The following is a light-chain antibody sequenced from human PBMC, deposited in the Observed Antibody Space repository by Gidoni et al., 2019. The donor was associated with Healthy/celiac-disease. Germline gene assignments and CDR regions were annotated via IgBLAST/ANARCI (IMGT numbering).Light chain of an antibody. V-gene: IGKV1-5*03. CDR3: QQYNSYSWT. CDR2: KSS. Sequence: DIQMTQSPSTLSASVGERVTITCRASQSISSWFAWYQQKPGKATKLLIYKSSSLESGVPSRLSGSGSGTEFTLTISSLQPDYFATYYCQQYNSYSWTFGQGTKVEIK. CDR1: QSISSW. J-gene: IGKJ1*01.